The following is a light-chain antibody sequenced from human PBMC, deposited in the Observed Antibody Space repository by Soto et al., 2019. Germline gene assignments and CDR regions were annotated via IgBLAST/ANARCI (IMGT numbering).Light chain of an antibody. Sequence: IVLTQSPGTLSLSPGERATLSCRASQTVPKSYLAWYQQRPDQAPRLLIYDASNRATGIPDRFSGSESGTDFTLTISHLEPEHFAVYYCHQYAWSPLTFGQGTRLEIK. CDR2: DAS. J-gene: IGKJ5*01. CDR1: QTVPKSY. CDR3: HQYAWSPLT. V-gene: IGKV3-20*01.